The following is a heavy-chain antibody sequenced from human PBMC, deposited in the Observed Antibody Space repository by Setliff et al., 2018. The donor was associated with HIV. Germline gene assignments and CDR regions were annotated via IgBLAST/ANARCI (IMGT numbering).Heavy chain of an antibody. CDR3: ARGRRVSSNYYYYYYMDV. V-gene: IGHV3-23*01. CDR2: ISDTADKT. Sequence: SLRLSCAASGFSFKIYAMSWVRQAPGKGLEWVSTISDTADKTYYADSVKGRFTISRDNARNSLYLQMNSLGAEDTAVYYCARGRRVSSNYYYYYYMDVWGKGTTVTVSS. CDR1: GFSFKIYA. D-gene: IGHD2-2*01. J-gene: IGHJ6*03.